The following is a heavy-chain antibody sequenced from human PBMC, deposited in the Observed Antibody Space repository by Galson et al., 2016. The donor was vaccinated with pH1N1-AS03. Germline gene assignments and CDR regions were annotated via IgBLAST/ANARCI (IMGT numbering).Heavy chain of an antibody. V-gene: IGHV1-69*13. CDR1: GGTFNSYA. D-gene: IGHD4-11*01. CDR2: IIPIFGTA. CDR3: ARDGGYSNPSPMGYFDY. J-gene: IGHJ4*02. Sequence: SVKVSCKASGGTFNSYAISWVRQAPGQGLEWMGGIIPIFGTANNAQKFQGRVTINADESTRIAYMELSSLRSEDTAVYYCARDGGYSNPSPMGYFDYWGQGTLVTVSS.